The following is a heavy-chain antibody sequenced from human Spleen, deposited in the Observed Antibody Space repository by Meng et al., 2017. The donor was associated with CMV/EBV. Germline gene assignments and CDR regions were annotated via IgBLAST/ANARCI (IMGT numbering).Heavy chain of an antibody. CDR1: GYTFNGYY. CDR2: INPYSGDT. D-gene: IGHD5-12*01. J-gene: IGHJ4*02. V-gene: IGHV1-2*02. Sequence: ASVKVSCKASGYTFNGYYIHWVRQAPGQRLEWMGWINPYSGDTSYSQNFQGRVTTTTDSSITTAYMELSSLRSDDTAVYYCASPLRGGYDPYNWGPGTLVTVSS. CDR3: ASPLRGGYDPYN.